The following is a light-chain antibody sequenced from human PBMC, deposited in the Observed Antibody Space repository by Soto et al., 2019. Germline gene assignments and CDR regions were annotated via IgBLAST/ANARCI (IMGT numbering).Light chain of an antibody. CDR3: QQYNSYS. Sequence: IQMTQSPSTLSASVGDRVTVTCRASQRISNYLNWYQQKPGTAPKVLIYDATALQSGVPSRFSGSGSGTEFTLTISSLQPDDFATYYCQQYNSYSFGQGTKVDIK. CDR2: DAT. J-gene: IGKJ1*01. CDR1: QRISNY. V-gene: IGKV1-5*01.